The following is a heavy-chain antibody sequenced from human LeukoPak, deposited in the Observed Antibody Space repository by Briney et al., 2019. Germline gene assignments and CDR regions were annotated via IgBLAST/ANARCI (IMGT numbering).Heavy chain of an antibody. Sequence: GGSLRLSCAASGFTFSNYSMSWVRRAPGKALEWVSTISGTGGTTYYADSVKGRFTISRDNSKNTLFLQFNSLRADDTAVYYCAKGRGTTVTAAANYWGQGTLVTVSS. J-gene: IGHJ4*02. CDR2: ISGTGGTT. D-gene: IGHD4-17*01. CDR3: AKGRGTTVTAAANY. CDR1: GFTFSNYS. V-gene: IGHV3-23*01.